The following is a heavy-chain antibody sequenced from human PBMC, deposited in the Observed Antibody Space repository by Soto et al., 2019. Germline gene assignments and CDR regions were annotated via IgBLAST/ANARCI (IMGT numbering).Heavy chain of an antibody. V-gene: IGHV1-18*01. D-gene: IGHD3-16*01. J-gene: IGHJ6*02. CDR2: ISGYDGRT. CDR1: GYTFTRYG. Sequence: ASVKVSCKTSGYTFTRYGISWLRQAPGQGLEWMGWISGYDGRTNFAQKVQDRVTMTTDTSTSTVYMELRSLSSDDTAVYYCAREGYVPYYYYGMDVWGQGTTVTVSS. CDR3: AREGYVPYYYYGMDV.